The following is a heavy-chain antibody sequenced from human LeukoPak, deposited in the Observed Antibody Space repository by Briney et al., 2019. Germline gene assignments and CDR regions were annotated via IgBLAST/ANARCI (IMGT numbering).Heavy chain of an antibody. J-gene: IGHJ4*02. Sequence: GASVKVSCKASGYTFTNYGINWVRQAPGQGLEWIGWISADNGNTNYAQKVQGRVTMTTDTSTSTAYMELRSLRSDDTAVYYCARTPHRSLEWLYWGIFDYWGQGTLVTVSS. V-gene: IGHV1-18*01. D-gene: IGHD3-3*01. CDR1: GYTFTNYG. CDR2: ISADNGNT. CDR3: ARTPHRSLEWLYWGIFDY.